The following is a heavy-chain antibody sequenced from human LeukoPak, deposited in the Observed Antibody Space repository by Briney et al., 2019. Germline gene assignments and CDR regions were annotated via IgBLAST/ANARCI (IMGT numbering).Heavy chain of an antibody. V-gene: IGHV4-39*01. CDR3: ARQPRFSSSSWYDY. CDR2: IYYSGST. D-gene: IGHD6-13*01. Sequence: SETLSLTCTVSGGSISSRSYYWGWIRQPPGKGLEWIGSIYYSGSTYYNPSLKSRVTISVDTSKSHFSLKLTSVTAADTAMYYCARQPRFSSSSWYDYWGQGTLVTVSS. CDR1: GGSISSRSYY. J-gene: IGHJ4*02.